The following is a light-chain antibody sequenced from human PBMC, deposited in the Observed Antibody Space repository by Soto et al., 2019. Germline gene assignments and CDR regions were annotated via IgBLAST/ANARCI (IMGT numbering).Light chain of an antibody. J-gene: IGKJ1*01. CDR1: QTVSGRY. CDR2: DAS. V-gene: IGKV3-20*01. Sequence: EIVLTQSAGALSLSTGERATLSCRASQTVSGRYLAWFQQKPGQTPRLLIYDASTRAAGVPDRFSGSGSGTDSSLTINRLEPEDFAVYYCQHYGSSPRTFGQGTKV. CDR3: QHYGSSPRT.